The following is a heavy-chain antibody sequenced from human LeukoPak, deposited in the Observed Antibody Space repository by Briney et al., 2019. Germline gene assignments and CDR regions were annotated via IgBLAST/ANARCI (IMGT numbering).Heavy chain of an antibody. D-gene: IGHD3-22*01. J-gene: IGHJ2*01. V-gene: IGHV3-15*01. CDR3: SPLGGSGYHDYWSFDL. Sequence: GGSLRLSCAASGFTFSNAWMSWVRQAPGKGLEWIGRIKNKADGGTKDYAAPVKGRFTILRDDSKNTLYLQMYSLRTEDTAVYYCSPLGGSGYHDYWSFDLWGRGTLVTVSS. CDR2: IKNKADGGTK. CDR1: GFTFSNAW.